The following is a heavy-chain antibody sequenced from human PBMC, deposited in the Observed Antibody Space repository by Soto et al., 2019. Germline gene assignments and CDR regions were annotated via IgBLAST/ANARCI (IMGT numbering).Heavy chain of an antibody. J-gene: IGHJ6*03. CDR1: GYTFTSYD. CDR2: MNPNSGNT. V-gene: IGHV1-8*01. Sequence: ASVKVSCKASGYTFTSYDINWVRQATGQGLEWMGWMNPNSGNTGYAQKFQGRVTMTRNTSISTAYMELSSLRSEDTAVYYCARGYYYGSGSYYNYYYYMDVWGKGTTVTVSS. CDR3: ARGYYYGSGSYYNYYYYMDV. D-gene: IGHD3-10*01.